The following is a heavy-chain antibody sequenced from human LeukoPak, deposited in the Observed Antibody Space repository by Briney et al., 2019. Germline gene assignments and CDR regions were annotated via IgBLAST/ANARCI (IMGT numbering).Heavy chain of an antibody. Sequence: PGGSLRLSCAASGFTFSSYGMNWVRQAPGKGLEWVSSISSSSSYIYYADSVKGRFTISRDNAKNSLYLQMNSLRAEDTAVYYCARRSMSLYMDVWGQGTTVTIPS. CDR1: GFTFSSYG. V-gene: IGHV3-21*01. D-gene: IGHD2/OR15-2a*01. CDR3: ARRSMSLYMDV. J-gene: IGHJ6*03. CDR2: ISSSSSYI.